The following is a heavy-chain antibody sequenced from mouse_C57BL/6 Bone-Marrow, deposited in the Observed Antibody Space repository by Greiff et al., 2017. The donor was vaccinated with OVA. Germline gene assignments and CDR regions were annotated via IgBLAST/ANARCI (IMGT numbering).Heavy chain of an antibody. CDR1: GYTFTSYW. V-gene: IGHV1-64*01. CDR3: ARDPFTTVVAKGYFDV. J-gene: IGHJ1*03. CDR2: IHPNSGST. Sequence: QVQLQQSGAELVKPGASVKLSCKASGYTFTSYWMHWVKQRPGQGLEWIGMIHPNSGSTNYNEKFKSKATLTVDKSSSTAYMQRSSLTSEDSAVYYCARDPFTTVVAKGYFDVWGTGTTVTVSS. D-gene: IGHD1-1*01.